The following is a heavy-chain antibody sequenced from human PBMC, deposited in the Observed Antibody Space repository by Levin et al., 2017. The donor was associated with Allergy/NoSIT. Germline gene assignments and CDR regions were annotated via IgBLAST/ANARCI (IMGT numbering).Heavy chain of an antibody. D-gene: IGHD4-17*01. J-gene: IGHJ4*02. V-gene: IGHV3-33*01. CDR2: IWYDGSNK. CDR3: ARVRGHYGDYAVDY. Sequence: GGSLRLSCAASGFTFSSYGMHWVRQAPGKGLEWVAVIWYDGSNKYYADSVKGRFTISRDNSKNTLYLQMNSLRAEDTAVYYCARVRGHYGDYAVDYWGQGTLVTVSS. CDR1: GFTFSSYG.